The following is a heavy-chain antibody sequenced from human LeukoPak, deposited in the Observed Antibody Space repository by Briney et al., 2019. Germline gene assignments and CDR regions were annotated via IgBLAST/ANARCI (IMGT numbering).Heavy chain of an antibody. V-gene: IGHV4-39*07. CDR2: IYYSGST. J-gene: IGHJ6*03. CDR3: AREYYYGSGSYYLRGAYYYYYYMDV. Sequence: PSETLSLTCTVSGGSISSSSYYWGWIRQPPGKGLEWIGSIYYSGSTNYNPSLKSRVTISVDTSKNQFSLKLSSVTAADTAVYYCAREYYYGSGSYYLRGAYYYYYYMDVWGKGTTVTISS. D-gene: IGHD3-10*01. CDR1: GGSISSSSYY.